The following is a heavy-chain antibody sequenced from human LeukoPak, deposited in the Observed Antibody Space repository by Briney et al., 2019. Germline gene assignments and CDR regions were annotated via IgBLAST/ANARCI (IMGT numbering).Heavy chain of an antibody. CDR3: ARGTGAYCGGDCYPANFDY. V-gene: IGHV4-59*01. D-gene: IGHD2-21*02. CDR1: GGSISSYY. Sequence: SETLSLTCTVSGGSISSYYWSWIRQPPGKGLEWIGYIYYSGSTNYNPSLKSRVTISVDTSKNQFSLKLSSVTAADTAVYYCARGTGAYCGGDCYPANFDYWGQGTLVIVSS. J-gene: IGHJ4*02. CDR2: IYYSGST.